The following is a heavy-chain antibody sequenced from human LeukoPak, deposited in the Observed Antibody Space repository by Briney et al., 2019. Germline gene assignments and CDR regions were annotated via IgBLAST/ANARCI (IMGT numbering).Heavy chain of an antibody. CDR2: IYSGGST. J-gene: IGHJ6*03. CDR1: GFTVSSNY. D-gene: IGHD4-17*01. V-gene: IGHV3-53*01. Sequence: GGSLRLSCAASGFTVSSNYMSWVRQAPGKGLEWVSVIYSGGSTYYADSVKGRFTISRDNSKNTLYLQMNSLRAEDTAVYYCASCRPTTVTTPMDYYYMDVWGKGTTVTISS. CDR3: ASCRPTTVTTPMDYYYMDV.